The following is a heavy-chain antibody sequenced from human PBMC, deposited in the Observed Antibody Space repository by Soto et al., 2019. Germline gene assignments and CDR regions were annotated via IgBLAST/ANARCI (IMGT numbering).Heavy chain of an antibody. CDR2: TNPNSGNT. V-gene: IGHV1-8*01. CDR1: GYTFTSYD. CDR3: ARARTPVTPSGGY. Sequence: ASVKVSCKASGYTFTSYDIYWVRRATGQGLEWMGWTNPNSGNTGYAQKFQGRVTMTRNTSISTAYMELSSLRSEDTAVYYCARARTPVTPSGGYWGQGTLVTVSS. D-gene: IGHD4-17*01. J-gene: IGHJ4*02.